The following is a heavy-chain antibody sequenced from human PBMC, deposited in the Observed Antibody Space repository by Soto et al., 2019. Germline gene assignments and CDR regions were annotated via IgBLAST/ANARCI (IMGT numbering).Heavy chain of an antibody. D-gene: IGHD6-13*01. CDR1: GFTLSAYW. CDR3: ARDVSPGSSSVYRDACDI. Sequence: EVQLEESGGGLVQPGGSLRLSCAASGFTLSAYWMTWVRQAPGKGLEWVANINRDGSKKSYLDSVRGRFTISRDNVGKSLYLQMDSLRADDTALYDCARDVSPGSSSVYRDACDIGSQGTVVTVSS. CDR2: INRDGSKK. J-gene: IGHJ3*02. V-gene: IGHV3-7*05.